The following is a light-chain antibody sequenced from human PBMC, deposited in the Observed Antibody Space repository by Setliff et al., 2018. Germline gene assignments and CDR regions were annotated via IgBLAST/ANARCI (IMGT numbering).Light chain of an antibody. CDR3: ATWDDSLNAML. J-gene: IGLJ2*01. V-gene: IGLV1-44*01. Sequence: QSALTQPPSASETPGQRVTITCSGTNSNIGANIVNWYQHLPGTAPKLLIYNDNRRPSGVPDRFSGSKSGTSASLAITGLQFADEAHYHCATWDDSLNAMLFGGGTKVTVL. CDR1: NSNIGANI. CDR2: NDN.